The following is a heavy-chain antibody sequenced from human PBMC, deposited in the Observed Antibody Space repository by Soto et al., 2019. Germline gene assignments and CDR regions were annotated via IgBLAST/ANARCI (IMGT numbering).Heavy chain of an antibody. V-gene: IGHV4-30-4*01. Sequence: SETLSLTCTVSGGSISSGDYYWSWIRQPPGKGLEWIGYIYYSGSTYYNPSLKSRVTISVDTSKNQFSLRLSSVTAADTAVYYCASYDILTGYLDYWGQGTLVTVSS. J-gene: IGHJ4*02. CDR2: IYYSGST. CDR3: ASYDILTGYLDY. D-gene: IGHD3-9*01. CDR1: GGSISSGDYY.